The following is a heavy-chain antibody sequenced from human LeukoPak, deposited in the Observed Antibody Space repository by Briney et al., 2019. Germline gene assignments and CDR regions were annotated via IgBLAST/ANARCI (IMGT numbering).Heavy chain of an antibody. CDR3: ARAQSGRGAFDY. CDR1: GYTFTNSD. CDR2: IRTYDRNT. V-gene: IGHV1-18*01. D-gene: IGHD3-3*01. Sequence: ASVKVSCRASGYTFTNSDISWVRQAPGQGLEWMGWIRTYDRNTNYAQKLQGRVTMTTDTSTSTAYMDLRSLRSDDTAVYYCARAQSGRGAFDYWGQGTLVTVSS. J-gene: IGHJ4*02.